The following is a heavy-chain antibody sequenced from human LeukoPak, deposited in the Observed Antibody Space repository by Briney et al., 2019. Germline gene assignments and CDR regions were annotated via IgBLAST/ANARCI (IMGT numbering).Heavy chain of an antibody. CDR1: GFTFSSYG. CDR2: ISYDGSNK. Sequence: GGSLRLSCAASGFTFSSYGMHWVRQAPGKGLEWVAVISYDGSNKYYADSVKGRFTISRDNSKNTLYLQMNSLRAEDTAVYYCAKVFVVGATWDYWGQGTLVTVSS. J-gene: IGHJ4*02. CDR3: AKVFVVGATWDY. V-gene: IGHV3-30*18. D-gene: IGHD1-26*01.